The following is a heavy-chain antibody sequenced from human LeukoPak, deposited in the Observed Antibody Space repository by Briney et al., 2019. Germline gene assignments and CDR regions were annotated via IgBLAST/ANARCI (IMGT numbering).Heavy chain of an antibody. CDR1: GGSISSYY. Sequence: SETLSLTCTVSGGSISSYYWSWIRQPAGKGLEWIGRIYTSGSTNYNPSLKSRVTMSVDTSRYQFSLKLSSVTAADTAVYYCARVPSARLVPAATAYYYYYMDVWGKGTPVTISS. D-gene: IGHD2-2*01. J-gene: IGHJ6*03. V-gene: IGHV4-4*07. CDR3: ARVPSARLVPAATAYYYYYMDV. CDR2: IYTSGST.